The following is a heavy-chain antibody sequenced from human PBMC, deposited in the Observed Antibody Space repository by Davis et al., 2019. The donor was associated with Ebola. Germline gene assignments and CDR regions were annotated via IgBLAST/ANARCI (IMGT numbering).Heavy chain of an antibody. V-gene: IGHV3-7*01. CDR1: GFTFSSYW. CDR2: INQDGSEE. J-gene: IGHJ4*02. D-gene: IGHD3-22*01. CDR3: ATRGSSVAGWTRDDY. Sequence: PGGSLRLSCAASGFTFSSYWMTWVRQAPGKGLEWVANINQDGSEENYVDSVKGRFTISRDNAKNSLYLQMNSLRAEDTALYFCATRGSSVAGWTRDDYWGQGTLVTVSS.